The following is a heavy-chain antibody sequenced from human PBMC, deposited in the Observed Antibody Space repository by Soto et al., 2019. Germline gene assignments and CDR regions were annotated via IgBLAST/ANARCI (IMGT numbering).Heavy chain of an antibody. CDR1: GGSISSGGYY. CDR3: ARKEFTVTTTGDGWFDP. D-gene: IGHD4-17*01. V-gene: IGHV4-31*03. Sequence: SETLSLTCTVSGGSISSGGYYWSWIRQHPGKGLEWIGYIYYSGSTYYNPSLKSRVTISVDTSKNQFSLKLSSVTAADTAVYYCARKEFTVTTTGDGWFDPWGQGTLVTVSS. J-gene: IGHJ5*02. CDR2: IYYSGST.